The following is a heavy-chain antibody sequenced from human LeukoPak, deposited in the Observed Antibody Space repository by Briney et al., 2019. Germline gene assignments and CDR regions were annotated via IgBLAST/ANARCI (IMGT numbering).Heavy chain of an antibody. CDR3: ATVVPAAMGWFDP. Sequence: ASVKVSCKASGYTFTGYYMHWVRQAPGQGLEWMGWINPNSGGTNYAQKFQGRVTVTRDTSISTAYMELSRLRSDDTAVYYCATVVPAAMGWFDPWGQGTLVTVSS. CDR1: GYTFTGYY. CDR2: INPNSGGT. J-gene: IGHJ5*02. V-gene: IGHV1-2*02. D-gene: IGHD2-2*01.